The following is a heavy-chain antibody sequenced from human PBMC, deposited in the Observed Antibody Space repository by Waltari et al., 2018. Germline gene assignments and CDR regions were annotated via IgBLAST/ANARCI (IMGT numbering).Heavy chain of an antibody. J-gene: IGHJ6*02. CDR2: MNPNSGDT. D-gene: IGHD3-3*01. Sequence: QVQLVQSGAEVKKPGASVKVSCKASGYTFTSHDVNWVRQATGQGRAWMGWMNPNSGDTGYAQKFQGRVTITRNTSINAAYMELSSLRSEDTAVYYCARGRITPIFGVRLDVWGQGTTVTVSS. V-gene: IGHV1-8*03. CDR3: ARGRITPIFGVRLDV. CDR1: GYTFTSHD.